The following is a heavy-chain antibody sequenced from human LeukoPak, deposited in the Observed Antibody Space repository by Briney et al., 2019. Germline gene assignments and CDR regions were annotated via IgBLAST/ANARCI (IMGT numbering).Heavy chain of an antibody. V-gene: IGHV3-9*01. D-gene: IGHD6-19*01. J-gene: IGHJ4*02. CDR3: AKDSQWLVRGGYFDY. Sequence: PGRSLRLSCAASGFTFDDYAMHWVRQAPGKGLEWVSGISWNSGSIGYADSVKGRFTISRDNAKNSLYLQMNSLRAEDTALYYCAKDSQWLVRGGYFDYWGQGTLVTVSS. CDR1: GFTFDDYA. CDR2: ISWNSGSI.